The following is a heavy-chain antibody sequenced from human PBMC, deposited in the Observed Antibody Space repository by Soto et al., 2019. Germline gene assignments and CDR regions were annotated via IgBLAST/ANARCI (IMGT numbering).Heavy chain of an antibody. CDR2: ISFSGVNR. CDR1: GFTFSSYA. Sequence: EVQLLESGGGLVQPGGSLRLSCAASGFTFSSYAMNWVRQAPGKGLEWVSTISFSGVNRHYADSVKGRFTISRDNSKNTLYLQMNSLRAEDTAIYYCAKVGSGSYSAHSWGQGTLDTVSS. D-gene: IGHD3-10*01. J-gene: IGHJ4*02. CDR3: AKVGSGSYSAHS. V-gene: IGHV3-23*01.